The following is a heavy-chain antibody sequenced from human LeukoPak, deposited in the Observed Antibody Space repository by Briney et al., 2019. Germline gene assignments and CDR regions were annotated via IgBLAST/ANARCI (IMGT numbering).Heavy chain of an antibody. CDR2: IDTDGSRT. Sequence: GGSLRLSCAASGFTFSTYWMHWVRQAPGKGLEWVSRIDTDGSRTSYADSVRGRFTISRDNAKNTLYLQMNSLRDEDTAVYYCARRMSSGWALEGYWGQGTLVTVSS. J-gene: IGHJ4*02. CDR1: GFTFSTYW. D-gene: IGHD6-19*01. CDR3: ARRMSSGWALEGY. V-gene: IGHV3-74*01.